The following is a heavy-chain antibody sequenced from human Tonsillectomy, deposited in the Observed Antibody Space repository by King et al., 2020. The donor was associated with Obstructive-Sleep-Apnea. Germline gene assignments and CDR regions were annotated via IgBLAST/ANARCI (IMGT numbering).Heavy chain of an antibody. CDR2: IYYSGST. J-gene: IGHJ3*02. V-gene: IGHV4-39*07. D-gene: IGHD2-8*01. Sequence: QLQESGPGLVKPSETLSLTCTVSCGSISSSSYYWGWIRQPPGKGLEGIGVIYYSGSTYYNPSLKSRVTISVDTSKNQFSLKLSSVTAAATAVYYCARGGVLPDAFDIWGQGTMVTVSS. CDR3: ARGGVLPDAFDI. CDR1: CGSISSSSYY.